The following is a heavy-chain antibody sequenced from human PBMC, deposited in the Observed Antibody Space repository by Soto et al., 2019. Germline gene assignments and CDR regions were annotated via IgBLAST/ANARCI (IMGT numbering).Heavy chain of an antibody. Sequence: QVHLVQSGAEVKKPGASVKVSCKGSGYIFTTYGITWVRQAPGQGLEWMGWISAHNGNTNYPQKLQGRVTVTRDTATSTAYVVLRNLRSDDRAVYYCARGRYGDYWGQGALVTVSS. D-gene: IGHD1-1*01. CDR1: GYIFTTYG. CDR2: ISAHNGNT. CDR3: ARGRYGDY. J-gene: IGHJ4*02. V-gene: IGHV1-18*01.